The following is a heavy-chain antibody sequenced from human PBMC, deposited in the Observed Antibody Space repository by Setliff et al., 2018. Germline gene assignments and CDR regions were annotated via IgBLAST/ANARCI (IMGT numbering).Heavy chain of an antibody. J-gene: IGHJ5*01. CDR3: ARSYHLVLTNWFDA. V-gene: IGHV4-4*02. CDR2: INHSGNT. D-gene: IGHD1-26*01. Sequence: SETLSLTCAVSGDSTSSGNWWSWVRQPPEKGLEWIGEINHSGNTNYNPSLKSRVTISGDTSGNQFSLQLNSVTAADTAVYYCARSYHLVLTNWFDAWGHGTLVTVSS. CDR1: GDSTSSGNW.